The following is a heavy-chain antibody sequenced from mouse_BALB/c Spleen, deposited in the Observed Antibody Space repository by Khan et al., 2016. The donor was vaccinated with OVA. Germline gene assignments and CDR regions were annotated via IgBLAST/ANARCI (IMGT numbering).Heavy chain of an antibody. J-gene: IGHJ3*01. CDR2: IYPFNDAT. CDR3: ATGGSYYVSFVH. CDR1: GYTFTSYV. V-gene: IGHV1S136*01. Sequence: EVQLQQSGPEVVKPGASVKMSCKASGYTFTSYVMHWVKQKPGQGLEWIGYIYPFNDATKFNEKFNGKATLTSDKSSRTAYMELSNLTSQDSAVYYCATGGSYYVSFVHWGQGTLVTVCA. D-gene: IGHD1-1*01.